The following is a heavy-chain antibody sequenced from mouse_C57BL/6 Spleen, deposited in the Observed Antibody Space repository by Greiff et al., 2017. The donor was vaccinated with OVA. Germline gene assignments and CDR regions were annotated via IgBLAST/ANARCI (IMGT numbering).Heavy chain of an antibody. J-gene: IGHJ4*01. CDR1: GYSITSGYI. CDR2: ISYDGSN. V-gene: IGHV3-6*01. Sequence: ESGPGLVKPSQSLPLTCSVTGYSITSGYIWNWIRQFPGNKLEWMGYISYDGSNNYNPSLKNRITITSDTSKNQFFLKLNSVTTEDTATYYCARGGGFYAMDYWGQGTSVTVSS. CDR3: ARGGGFYAMDY.